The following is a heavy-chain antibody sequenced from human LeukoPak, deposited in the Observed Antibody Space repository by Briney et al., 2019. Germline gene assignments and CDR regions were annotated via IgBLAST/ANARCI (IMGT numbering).Heavy chain of an antibody. J-gene: IGHJ6*03. V-gene: IGHV3-53*01. Sequence: GGSLRLSCAASGFTVSSNYMSWVRQAPGKGLEWVSVIYSGGSTYYADSVKGRFTISRDNSKNTLYLQMNSLRAEDTAVYYCARDSGWSLNNYYYYMDVWGKGTTVTVSS. CDR2: IYSGGST. CDR1: GFTVSSNY. CDR3: ARDSGWSLNNYYYYMDV. D-gene: IGHD3-22*01.